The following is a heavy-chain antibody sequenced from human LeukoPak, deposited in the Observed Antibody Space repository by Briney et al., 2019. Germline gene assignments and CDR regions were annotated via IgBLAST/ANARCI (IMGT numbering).Heavy chain of an antibody. D-gene: IGHD2-15*01. CDR2: ISSSSSTI. CDR1: GFTFSSYS. CDR3: AKEKTEHIVVVVALDY. Sequence: PGGSLRLSCAASGFTFSSYSMNWVRQAPGKGLEWVSYISSSSSTIYYADSVKGRFTISRDNSKNMLYLQMNSLGAEDTAVYYCAKEKTEHIVVVVALDYWGQGTLVTVSS. J-gene: IGHJ4*02. V-gene: IGHV3-48*01.